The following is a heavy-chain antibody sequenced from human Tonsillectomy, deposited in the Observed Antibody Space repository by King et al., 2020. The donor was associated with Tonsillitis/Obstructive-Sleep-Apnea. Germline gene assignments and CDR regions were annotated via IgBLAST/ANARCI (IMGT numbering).Heavy chain of an antibody. CDR1: AGSISTYY. CDR3: ARSEGGRYYYYMDV. V-gene: IGHV4-59*01. CDR2: LYNRGST. D-gene: IGHD1-1*01. J-gene: IGHJ6*03. Sequence: VQLQESGPGLVKPSETLSLTCSVSAGSISTYYWTWIRQPPGKGLEWIGCLYNRGSTNYNPSLKSRVTISVDTSKKQFSLRLSSVTAADTAVYYCARSEGGRYYYYMDVWGKGTTVTVSS.